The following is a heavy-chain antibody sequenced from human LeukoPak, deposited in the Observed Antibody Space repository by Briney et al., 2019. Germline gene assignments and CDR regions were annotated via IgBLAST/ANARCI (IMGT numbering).Heavy chain of an antibody. CDR2: IYYGGST. V-gene: IGHV4-59*12. J-gene: IGHJ5*02. CDR1: GGSISSYY. D-gene: IGHD3-9*01. CDR3: ARDYDVLTAYPPTQLFDP. Sequence: SETLSLTCTVSGGSISSYYWSWIRQPPGKGLEWIGYIYYGGSTNYNPSLKSRVTISVDTSKNQFSLKLSSVTAADTAVYHCARDYDVLTAYPPTQLFDPWGQGTLVTVSS.